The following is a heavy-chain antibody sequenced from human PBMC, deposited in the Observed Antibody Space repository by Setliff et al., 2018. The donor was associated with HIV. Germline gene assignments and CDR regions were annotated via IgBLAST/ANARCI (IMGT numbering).Heavy chain of an antibody. CDR2: IYYSGST. D-gene: IGHD5-12*01. J-gene: IGHJ4*02. Sequence: PSETLSLTCAVYGGSLSGYYWGWIRQPPGKGLEWIGSIYYSGSTYYTPSLKSRVTISVDTSKNQFSLKLSSVTAADTAVYYCARHFGWLPREIDYWGQGTLVTVSS. V-gene: IGHV4-39*01. CDR3: ARHFGWLPREIDY. CDR1: GGSLSGYY.